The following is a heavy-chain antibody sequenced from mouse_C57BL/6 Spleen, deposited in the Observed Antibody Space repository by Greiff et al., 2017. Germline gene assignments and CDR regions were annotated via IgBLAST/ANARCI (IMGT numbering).Heavy chain of an antibody. V-gene: IGHV5-17*01. J-gene: IGHJ2*01. CDR2: ISSGSSTI. D-gene: IGHD1-1*02. CDR1: GFTFSDYG. CDR3: ARGHGGYYFDY. Sequence: DVKLVESGGGLVKPGGSLKLSCAASGFTFSDYGMHWVRQAPEKGLEWVAYISSGSSTIYYADTVKGRFTISRDNAKNTLFLQMTSLRSEDTAMYYCARGHGGYYFDYWGQGTTLTVSS.